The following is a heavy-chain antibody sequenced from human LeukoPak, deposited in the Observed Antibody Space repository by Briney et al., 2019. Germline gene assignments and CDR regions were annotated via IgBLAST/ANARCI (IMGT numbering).Heavy chain of an antibody. CDR1: GFSFSDYG. J-gene: IGHJ6*02. D-gene: IGHD5-12*01. Sequence: PGGSLRLSCGASGFSFSDYGMNWVRQAPGERLEWVSSISSLSNNIYYTDSVKGRFTISRDNAKNSLYLLMNSLRVEDTAVYYCARDAGNSGYGMDVWGQGTTVTVSS. CDR3: ARDAGNSGYGMDV. CDR2: ISSLSNNI. V-gene: IGHV3-21*01.